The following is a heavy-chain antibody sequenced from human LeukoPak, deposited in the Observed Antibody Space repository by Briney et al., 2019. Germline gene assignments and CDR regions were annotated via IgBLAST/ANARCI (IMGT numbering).Heavy chain of an antibody. V-gene: IGHV3-66*02. CDR1: GFSVSSNY. D-gene: IGHD2-15*01. CDR3: ARETSTQCSGGSCFFDY. CDR2: FYSGGST. Sequence: GGSLRLSCAASGFSVSSNYMSWVSQAPGKGLEWVSVFYSGGSTYYADSVKGRFTISRDTSKNTLYLQMNSLRVEDTAVYYCARETSTQCSGGSCFFDYWGQGTLVTVSS. J-gene: IGHJ4*02.